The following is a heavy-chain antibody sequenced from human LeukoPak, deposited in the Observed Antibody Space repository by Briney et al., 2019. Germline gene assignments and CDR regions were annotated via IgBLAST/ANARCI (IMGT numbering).Heavy chain of an antibody. D-gene: IGHD2-8*01. CDR3: ARHEWTPWYFDL. CDR1: GGSISSSSYY. V-gene: IGHV4-39*01. J-gene: IGHJ2*01. Sequence: SETLSLTCTVSGGSISSSSYYWGWIRQPPGKGLEWIVTIYYSGSTYYNPSLKSRVTMSVDTSKTQFSLKLSSMTAADTAVYYCARHEWTPWYFDLWGRGTLVTVSS. CDR2: IYYSGST.